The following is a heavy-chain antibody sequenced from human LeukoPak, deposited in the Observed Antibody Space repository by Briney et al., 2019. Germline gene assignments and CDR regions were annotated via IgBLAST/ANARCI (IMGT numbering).Heavy chain of an antibody. Sequence: GASVKVSCKASGYTFTSYYMHWVRQAPGQGLEWMGIINPSGGSTSYAQKFQGRVTMTRDTSTSTVYMELSSLRSEDTAVYYCARSSSWSHYYYGMDVWGQGTTVTVSS. CDR2: INPSGGST. CDR1: GYTFTSYY. J-gene: IGHJ6*02. V-gene: IGHV1-46*01. CDR3: ARSSSWSHYYYGMDV. D-gene: IGHD6-13*01.